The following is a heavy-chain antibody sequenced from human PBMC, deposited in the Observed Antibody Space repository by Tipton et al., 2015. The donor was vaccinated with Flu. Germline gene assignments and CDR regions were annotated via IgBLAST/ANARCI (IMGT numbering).Heavy chain of an antibody. CDR3: ARVGGDSRDTSGFIPWFDL. J-gene: IGHJ5*02. D-gene: IGHD3-22*01. CDR2: IYYSGIT. V-gene: IGHV4-59*01. CDR1: GASISSYY. Sequence: LRLSCTVSGASISSYYWSWIRQPPGKGLEWIGYIYYSGITNYNPSLKSRVTISVDTSKNQFSLRLSSVTAADTAVYYCARVGGDSRDTSGFIPWFDLWGQGTLVTVSS.